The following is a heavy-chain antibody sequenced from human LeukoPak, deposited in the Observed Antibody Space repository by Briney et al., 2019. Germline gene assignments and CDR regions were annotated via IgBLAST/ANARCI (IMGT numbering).Heavy chain of an antibody. J-gene: IGHJ6*02. V-gene: IGHV3-7*03. D-gene: IGHD3-16*01. CDR2: INHNGNVN. CDR1: GFTFSSYW. Sequence: GGSLRLSCAASGFTFSSYWMNRARQAPGKGLEWVASINHNGNVNYYVDSVKGRFTISRDNTKNSLYLQMSNLRAEDTAVYFCARGGGLDVWGQGATVTVSS. CDR3: ARGGGLDV.